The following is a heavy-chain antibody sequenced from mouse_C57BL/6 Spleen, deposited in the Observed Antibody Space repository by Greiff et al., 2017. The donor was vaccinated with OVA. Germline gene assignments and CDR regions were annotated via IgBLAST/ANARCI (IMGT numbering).Heavy chain of an antibody. CDR3: TGPGGVAY. CDR2: IRLKSDNYAT. CDR1: GFTFSNYW. V-gene: IGHV6-3*01. Sequence: EVMLVESGGGLVQPGGSMKLSCVASGFTFSNYWMNWVRQSPEKGLEWVAQIRLKSDNYATHYAESVKGRFTISRDDSKSSVYLQMNNLRAEDTGIYYCTGPGGVAYWGQGTLVTVSA. J-gene: IGHJ3*01.